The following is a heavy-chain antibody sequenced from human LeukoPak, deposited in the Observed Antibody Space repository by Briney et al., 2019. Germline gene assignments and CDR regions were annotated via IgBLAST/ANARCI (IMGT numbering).Heavy chain of an antibody. CDR2: INSNGGST. CDR3: ARGLFLTGYYRY. D-gene: IGHD3-9*01. J-gene: IGHJ4*02. V-gene: IGHV3-64*01. Sequence: GGSLRLSCVASGFTFSSYAMHWVRQTPGKGLEYVSGINSNGGSTHYANSVKGRFTISRDNSKHTLYLQMGSLRTEDMAVYYCARGLFLTGYYRYWGQGTLVTVSS. CDR1: GFTFSSYA.